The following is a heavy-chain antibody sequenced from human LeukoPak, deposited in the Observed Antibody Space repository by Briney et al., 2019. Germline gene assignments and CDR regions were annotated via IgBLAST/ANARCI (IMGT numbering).Heavy chain of an antibody. CDR2: ISYDGSNK. CDR1: GFTFSSYA. CDR3: ARDGGWYTKLDY. D-gene: IGHD6-19*01. V-gene: IGHV3-30-3*01. Sequence: GGSLRLSCAASGFTFSSYAMHWVRQAPGKGLEWVAVISYDGSNKYYADSVKGRFTISRDNSKNTLYLQMNSLRAEDTAVYYCARDGGWYTKLDYWGQGTLVTVSS. J-gene: IGHJ4*02.